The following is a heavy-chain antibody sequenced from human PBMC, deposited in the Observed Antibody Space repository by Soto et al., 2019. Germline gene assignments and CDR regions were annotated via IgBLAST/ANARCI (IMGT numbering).Heavy chain of an antibody. CDR2: ISVSGTYT. V-gene: IGHV3-23*01. J-gene: IGHJ5*02. Sequence: EVQLLESGGGLVQPGGSLRLSCAASGFNFSSYAMNWVRQAPGKGLEWVSGISVSGTYTYYAESVKGRFTISRDNSKSTLYLQMNSLRAEDTAVYYCAKGGAVKLPRYNWFHPWGQGVLVTVSS. CDR1: GFNFSSYA. D-gene: IGHD2-15*01. CDR3: AKGGAVKLPRYNWFHP.